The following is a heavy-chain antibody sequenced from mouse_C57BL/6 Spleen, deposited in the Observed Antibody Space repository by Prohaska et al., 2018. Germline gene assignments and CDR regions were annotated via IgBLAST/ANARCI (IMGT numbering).Heavy chain of an antibody. CDR2: INPYNGGT. D-gene: IGHD1-1*01. Sequence: HGKSLEWIGVINPYNGGTSYNQKFKGKATLTVDKSSSTAYMELNSLTSEDSAVYYCARTPDYYGSSYGGAMDYWGQGTSVTVSS. CDR3: ARTPDYYGSSYGGAMDY. V-gene: IGHV1-19*01. J-gene: IGHJ4*01.